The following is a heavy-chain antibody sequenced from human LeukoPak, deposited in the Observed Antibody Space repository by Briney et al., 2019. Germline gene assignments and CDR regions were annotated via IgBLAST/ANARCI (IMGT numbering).Heavy chain of an antibody. J-gene: IGHJ4*02. V-gene: IGHV3-48*04. Sequence: GGSLRLSCAASGFTFSYYSMNWVRQAPGKGLEWVSYISSSSSTIYYVDSVKGRFSISRDNAKKSLYLQMNSLRAEDTAVYYCARGGDDYRDYGSPYYFNNWGRGTLVTVSS. CDR1: GFTFSYYS. CDR3: ARGGDDYRDYGSPYYFNN. CDR2: ISSSSSTI. D-gene: IGHD4-17*01.